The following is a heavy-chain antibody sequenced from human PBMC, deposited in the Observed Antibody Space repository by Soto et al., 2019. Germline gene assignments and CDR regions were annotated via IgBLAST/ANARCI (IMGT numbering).Heavy chain of an antibody. Sequence: SETLSLTCTVSGDSISSYYWSWIRQPPGKGLEWIGYIYYSGSTNYNPSLKSRVTISVDTSTNHFSLKLSSVTAADTAMYYCARHATVTFLGFDPWGQGTLVTVSS. D-gene: IGHD5-12*01. J-gene: IGHJ5*02. CDR2: IYYSGST. V-gene: IGHV4-59*08. CDR1: GDSISSYY. CDR3: ARHATVTFLGFDP.